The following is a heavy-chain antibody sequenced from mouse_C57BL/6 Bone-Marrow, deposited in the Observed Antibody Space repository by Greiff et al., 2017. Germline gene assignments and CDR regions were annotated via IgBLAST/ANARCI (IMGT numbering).Heavy chain of an antibody. V-gene: IGHV1-81*01. Sequence: QVQLQQSGAELARPGASVKLSCKASGYTFTSYGISWVKQRTGQGLEWIGEIYPRSGNTYYNEKFKGKATLTADKSSSTAYMELRSLTSEDSAVYLCARWYYGSVYGADWGQGTLVTVSA. CDR3: ARWYYGSVYGAD. J-gene: IGHJ3*01. D-gene: IGHD1-1*01. CDR2: IYPRSGNT. CDR1: GYTFTSYG.